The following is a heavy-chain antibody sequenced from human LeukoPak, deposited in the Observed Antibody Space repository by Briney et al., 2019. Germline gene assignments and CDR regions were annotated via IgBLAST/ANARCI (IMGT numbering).Heavy chain of an antibody. CDR2: IYSGGST. CDR3: AKSEKAVAPY. V-gene: IGHV3-53*01. J-gene: IGHJ4*02. D-gene: IGHD6-19*01. Sequence: PGGSLRLSCAASGFTVSSNYMSWVRQAPGKGLEWVSVIYSGGSTYYADSVKGRFTISRDNSKNTVYLQMNSLRAEDTAVYFCAKSEKAVAPYWGQGTLVTVSS. CDR1: GFTVSSNY.